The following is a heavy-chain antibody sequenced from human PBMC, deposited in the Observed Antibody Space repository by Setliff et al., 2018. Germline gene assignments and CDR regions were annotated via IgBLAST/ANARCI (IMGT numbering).Heavy chain of an antibody. J-gene: IGHJ3*02. CDR3: ARSNRFTIFGGGLPFDI. CDR2: ISAYNGAT. V-gene: IGHV1-18*04. D-gene: IGHD3-3*01. CDR1: GYTFTTYG. Sequence: ASVKVSCKTSGYTFTTYGISWVRQAPGQGLEWMGWISAYNGATNYAQKLQGRVTLTTETSTDTAYMEVRSLTTDDTAVYYCARSNRFTIFGGGLPFDIWGQGTMVPVSS.